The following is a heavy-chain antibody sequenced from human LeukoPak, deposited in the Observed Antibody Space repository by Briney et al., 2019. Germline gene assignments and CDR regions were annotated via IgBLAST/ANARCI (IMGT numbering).Heavy chain of an antibody. V-gene: IGHV1-46*01. CDR1: GYTFTSYY. J-gene: IGHJ4*02. CDR3: ARDPGYCSGGSCYGGFDY. Sequence: ASVKVSCKASGYTFTSYYMHWVRQAPGQGLEWMGIINPSGGSTSYAQKLQGRVTMTRDTSTSTVYMELSSLRSEDTAVYYCARDPGYCSGGSCYGGFDYWGQGTLVTVPS. D-gene: IGHD2-15*01. CDR2: INPSGGST.